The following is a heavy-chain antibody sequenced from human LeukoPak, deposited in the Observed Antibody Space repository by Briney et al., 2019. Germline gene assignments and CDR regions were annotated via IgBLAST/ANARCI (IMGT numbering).Heavy chain of an antibody. D-gene: IGHD3-10*01. CDR2: ISGSGGST. Sequence: GGSLRLSCAASGFTFSSYALTWVRQAPGKGLEWVSAISGSGGSTYYADSVKGRFTISRDNSKNTLYLQMNSLRAEDTAVYYCAKLGVVWFGELLRVDYWGQGTLVTVSS. V-gene: IGHV3-23*01. J-gene: IGHJ4*02. CDR1: GFTFSSYA. CDR3: AKLGVVWFGELLRVDY.